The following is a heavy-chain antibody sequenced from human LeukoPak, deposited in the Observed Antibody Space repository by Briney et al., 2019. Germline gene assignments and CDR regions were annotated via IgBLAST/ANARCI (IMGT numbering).Heavy chain of an antibody. Sequence: ASVKVSCKASGYTFTGYYMHWVRQAPGQGLEWMGWINPNSGGTNYAQKFQGRVTMTRDTSISTAYMELSRLRSDDTAVYYCARLLGGSTFYYDSSGFPDAFDIWGQGTMVTVSS. CDR3: ARLLGGSTFYYDSSGFPDAFDI. D-gene: IGHD3-22*01. CDR2: INPNSGGT. J-gene: IGHJ3*02. V-gene: IGHV1-2*02. CDR1: GYTFTGYY.